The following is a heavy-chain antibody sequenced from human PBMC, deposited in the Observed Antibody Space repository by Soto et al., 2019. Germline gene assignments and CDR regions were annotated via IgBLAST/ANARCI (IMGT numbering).Heavy chain of an antibody. V-gene: IGHV1-46*01. D-gene: IGHD6-6*01. CDR2: INPSGGST. J-gene: IGHJ5*02. CDR1: GYTFTSYY. Sequence: ASVKVSCKASGYTFTSYYMHWVRQAPGRGLEWMGIINPSGGSTSYAQKFQGRVTMTRDTSTSTVYMELSSLRSEDTAVYYCARDLVRASTAARRLVQGPWFDPWGQGTLVTVSS. CDR3: ARDLVRASTAARRLVQGPWFDP.